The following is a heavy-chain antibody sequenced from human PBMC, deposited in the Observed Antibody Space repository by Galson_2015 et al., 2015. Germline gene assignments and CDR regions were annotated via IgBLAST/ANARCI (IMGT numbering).Heavy chain of an antibody. CDR2: ISWSSGSI. CDR3: AKGESSGGTDAFDI. V-gene: IGHV3-9*01. J-gene: IGHJ3*02. Sequence: SLRLSCAASGFTFDDYAMHWVRQAPGKGLEWVSGISWSSGSIGYADSVKGRFTISRDNAKNSLYLQMNSLRAEDTALYYCAKGESSGGTDAFDIWGQGTMVTVSS. D-gene: IGHD6-19*01. CDR1: GFTFDDYA.